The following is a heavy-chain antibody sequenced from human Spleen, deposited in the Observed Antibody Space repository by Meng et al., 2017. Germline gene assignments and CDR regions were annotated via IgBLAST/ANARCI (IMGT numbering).Heavy chain of an antibody. Sequence: GESLKISCAASGFYFNNAWMSWVRQAPGKGLEWVAYISSGGNTIHYADSVKGRFTISIDNAKNSLYLQMNSLRAEDTAVYYCARDLLDYGDYVYYYYYGLDIWGQGTTVTVSS. CDR3: ARDLLDYGDYVYYYYYGLDI. J-gene: IGHJ6*02. CDR2: ISSGGNTI. V-gene: IGHV3-11*04. D-gene: IGHD4-17*01. CDR1: GFYFNNAW.